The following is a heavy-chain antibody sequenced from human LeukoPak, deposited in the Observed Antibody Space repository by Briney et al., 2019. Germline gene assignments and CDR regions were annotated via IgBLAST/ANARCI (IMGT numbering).Heavy chain of an antibody. D-gene: IGHD3-3*01. CDR2: INHSGST. CDR3: ASDFWSGYPTGV. Sequence: SETLSLTCAVYGGSFSGYYWSWIRQPPGKGLEWIGEINHSGSTNYNPSLKSRVTISVDTSKNQFSLKLSSVTAADTAVYYCASDFWSGYPTGVWGKGTTVTVSS. V-gene: IGHV4-34*01. CDR1: GGSFSGYY. J-gene: IGHJ6*04.